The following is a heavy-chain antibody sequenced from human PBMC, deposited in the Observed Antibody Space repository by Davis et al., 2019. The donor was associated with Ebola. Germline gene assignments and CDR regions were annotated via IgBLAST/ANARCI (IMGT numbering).Heavy chain of an antibody. CDR1: GFTFSSYG. CDR2: ISYDGSNK. V-gene: IGHV3-30*03. Sequence: GESLKISCAASGFTFSSYGMHWVRQAPGKGLEWVAVISYDGSNKYYADSVKGRFTISRDSYKNTLYLQMNSLRVGDSAVYYCARSPYENGRGATDRFDNWGQGTLVTVSS. D-gene: IGHD2-8*01. J-gene: IGHJ4*02. CDR3: ARSPYENGRGATDRFDN.